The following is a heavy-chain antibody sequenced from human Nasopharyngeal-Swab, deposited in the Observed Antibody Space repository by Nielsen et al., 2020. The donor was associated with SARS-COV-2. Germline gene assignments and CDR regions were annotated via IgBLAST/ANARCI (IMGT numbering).Heavy chain of an antibody. V-gene: IGHV3-15*01. CDR1: GFTFSNAL. D-gene: IGHD3-16*01. CDR2: IKSKTDGGTT. CDR3: TTDMITFGGVFDY. Sequence: SCAASGFTFSNALMSWVRQAPGKGLEWVGRIKSKTDGGTTDYAAPVKGRFTLSRDDSQNTLYLQMNSLKTEDTAVYYWTTDMITFGGVFDYWGQGTLVTVSS. J-gene: IGHJ4*02.